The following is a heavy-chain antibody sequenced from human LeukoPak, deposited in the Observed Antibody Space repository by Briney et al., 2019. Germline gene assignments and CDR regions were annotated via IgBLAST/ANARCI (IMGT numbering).Heavy chain of an antibody. V-gene: IGHV4-59*12. CDR1: GGSISSYY. Sequence: SETLSLTCAVSGGSISSYYWSWIRQPPGRGLEWIGYIYYSGSTNYNPSLKSRVTMSVDTSKNQFSLRLSSVTAADAAVYYCARVDDSSGYYDYWGQGTLVTVSS. CDR3: ARVDDSSGYYDY. J-gene: IGHJ4*02. CDR2: IYYSGST. D-gene: IGHD3-22*01.